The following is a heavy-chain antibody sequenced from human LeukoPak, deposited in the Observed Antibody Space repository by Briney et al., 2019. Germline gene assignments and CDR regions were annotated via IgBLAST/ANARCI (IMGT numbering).Heavy chain of an antibody. D-gene: IGHD2-8*01. J-gene: IGHJ4*02. CDR1: GGSIRSYY. Sequence: TSSETLSLTCTVSGGSIRSYYWSWIRQPPGKGLEWIAHIHDSGSTSYNPSLKSRVTISVDTSKNQFSLKLRSVTAADTAVYYCVRYEGDFWGQGTLVTVSS. CDR3: VRYEGDF. CDR2: IHDSGST. V-gene: IGHV4-4*08.